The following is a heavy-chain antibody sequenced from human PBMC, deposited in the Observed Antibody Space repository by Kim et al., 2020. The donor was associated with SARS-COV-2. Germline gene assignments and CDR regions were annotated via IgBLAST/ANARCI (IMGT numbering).Heavy chain of an antibody. CDR2: IKSQSDGGTA. CDR3: TTVSMR. V-gene: IGHV3-15*01. J-gene: IGHJ4*02. Sequence: GGSLRLSCVVSGIPFSDAWFNWVRQSPGKGLEWVGRIKSQSDGGTADLAAPVKGRFAISRDDSKNTLYLLMNSLRTDYSAVYYCTTVSMRWGQGTLVTVSS. CDR1: GIPFSDAW. D-gene: IGHD2-2*01.